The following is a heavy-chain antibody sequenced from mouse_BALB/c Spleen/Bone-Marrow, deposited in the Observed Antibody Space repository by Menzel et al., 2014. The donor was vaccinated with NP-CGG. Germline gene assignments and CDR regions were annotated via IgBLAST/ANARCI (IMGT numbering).Heavy chain of an antibody. Sequence: QVQLQQSGAELARPGASVKMSCRASGYTFTTYTIHWVRQRPGQGLEWIGYISPSSGYTNYIQKFKDKATLTADKSSSTAYMQLSSLTSEDPAVYYCARRDDGYVFFDYWGQGTTLTVSS. D-gene: IGHD2-3*01. V-gene: IGHV1-4*01. J-gene: IGHJ2*01. CDR1: GYTFTTYT. CDR3: ARRDDGYVFFDY. CDR2: ISPSSGYT.